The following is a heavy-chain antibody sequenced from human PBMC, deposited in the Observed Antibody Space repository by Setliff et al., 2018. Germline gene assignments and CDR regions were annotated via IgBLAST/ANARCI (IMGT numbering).Heavy chain of an antibody. CDR1: GGSFSGYY. J-gene: IGHJ3*02. CDR2: INHSGST. CDR3: ARDRGHDYGGLDI. V-gene: IGHV4-34*01. Sequence: SETLSLTCAVYGGSFSGYYWSWIRQPPGKGLEWIGEINHSGSTNYNPSLKSRVTISVDTSKNQFALKLSSVTAADTAVYYCARDRGHDYGGLDIWGQGTMVTVSS. D-gene: IGHD4-17*01.